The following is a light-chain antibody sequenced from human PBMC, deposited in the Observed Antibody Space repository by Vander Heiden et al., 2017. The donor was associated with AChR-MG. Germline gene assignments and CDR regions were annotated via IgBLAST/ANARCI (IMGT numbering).Light chain of an antibody. V-gene: IGLV3-1*01. CDR3: QAWDGGVV. CDR1: ELGDKY. CDR2: QDT. Sequence: SFDLTQPPSVSVSPGQTASITCSGDELGDKYASWYQQKAGQSPVLVIYQDTRRPSGIPERFSGSNSGNTSTLTISGPQSMDEADYYCQAWDGGVVFGGGTKLTVL. J-gene: IGLJ2*01.